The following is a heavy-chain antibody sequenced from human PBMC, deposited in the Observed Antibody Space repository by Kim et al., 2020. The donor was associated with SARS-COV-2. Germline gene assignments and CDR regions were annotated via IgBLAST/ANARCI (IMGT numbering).Heavy chain of an antibody. V-gene: IGHV6-1*01. CDR1: GDSVPNNRAG. Sequence: SQTLSLTCAISGDSVPNNRAGWHWIRQSPSRGLEWLGRTYYRSKWSNDYAVSVKSRMTFNPDTSKNQFSLQLNSVTPEDTDVYYCARGGAYAFDIWGQGTMVTVSS. CDR2: TYYRSKWSN. CDR3: ARGGAYAFDI. D-gene: IGHD2-15*01. J-gene: IGHJ3*02.